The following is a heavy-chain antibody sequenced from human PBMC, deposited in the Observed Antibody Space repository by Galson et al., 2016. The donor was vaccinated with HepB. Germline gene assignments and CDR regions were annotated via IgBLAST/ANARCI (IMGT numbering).Heavy chain of an antibody. J-gene: IGHJ4*02. CDR1: GFTFSSYA. Sequence: SLRLSCAASGFTFSSYAMTWVRQAPGKGLEWVSGISGSGANTYYANAVKGRFTISRDNSNNTLYLHVNSPRAEDTALYFCARYSDSWAPFDYWGQGSLVTVSS. D-gene: IGHD6-13*01. V-gene: IGHV3-23*01. CDR2: ISGSGANT. CDR3: ARYSDSWAPFDY.